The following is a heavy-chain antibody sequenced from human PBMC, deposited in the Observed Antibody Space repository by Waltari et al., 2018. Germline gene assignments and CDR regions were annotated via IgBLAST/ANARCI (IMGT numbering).Heavy chain of an antibody. D-gene: IGHD3-16*01. CDR1: GGSFNTYI. Sequence: QVQLVQSGAEVKQPGSSVRVSCRDSGGSFNTYILSWVRQAPGQGLEWMGGITPIFGTPHYAQKFQGRVTITADESTSTTYMDLTSLRADDTAVYYCASPMGVGPLTRYDGLDVWGQGTTVIVSS. V-gene: IGHV1-69*01. CDR2: ITPIFGTP. CDR3: ASPMGVGPLTRYDGLDV. J-gene: IGHJ6*02.